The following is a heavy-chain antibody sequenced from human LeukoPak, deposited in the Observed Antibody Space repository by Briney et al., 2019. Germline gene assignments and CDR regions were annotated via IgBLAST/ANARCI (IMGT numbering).Heavy chain of an antibody. CDR2: ISSSSSYI. Sequence: GGSLRLSCAASGFTFSSYSMNWVRQAPGKGLEWASSISSSSSYIYYADSVKGRFTISRDNAKNSLYLQMNSLRAEDTAVYYCAREGDIYCSGGSCHPPDYWGQGTLVTVSS. D-gene: IGHD2-15*01. J-gene: IGHJ4*02. V-gene: IGHV3-21*01. CDR1: GFTFSSYS. CDR3: AREGDIYCSGGSCHPPDY.